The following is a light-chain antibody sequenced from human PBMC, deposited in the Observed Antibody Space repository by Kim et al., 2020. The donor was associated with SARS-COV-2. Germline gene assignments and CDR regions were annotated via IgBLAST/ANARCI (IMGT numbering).Light chain of an antibody. CDR2: EVS. Sequence: GSPVQSVTISCTGTSSDVGCYNYVSWYQQHPGKAPKLMIYEVSKRPSGVPDRFSGSKSGNTASLTVSGLQAEDEADYYCSSYAGKVFGTGTKVTVL. V-gene: IGLV2-8*01. CDR1: SSDVGCYNY. CDR3: SSYAGKV. J-gene: IGLJ1*01.